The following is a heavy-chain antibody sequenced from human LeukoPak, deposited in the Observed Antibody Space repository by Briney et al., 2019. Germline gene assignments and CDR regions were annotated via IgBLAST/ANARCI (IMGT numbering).Heavy chain of an antibody. J-gene: IGHJ4*02. Sequence: GGSLRLSCAASGFTFSSYSMNWARQAPGKGLEWVSSISSSSSYIYYADFVKGRFTISRDYSKNTLYLHMNSLRAEDTAVYYCARDQAGSGHYADYWGQGTLVTVSS. CDR1: GFTFSSYS. CDR3: ARDQAGSGHYADY. CDR2: ISSSSSYI. V-gene: IGHV3-21*01. D-gene: IGHD3-10*01.